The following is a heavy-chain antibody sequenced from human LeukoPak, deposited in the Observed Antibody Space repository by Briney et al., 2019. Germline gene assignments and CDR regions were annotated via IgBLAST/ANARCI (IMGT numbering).Heavy chain of an antibody. D-gene: IGHD3-10*01. Sequence: GGSLRLSCSASGFTFSSYAMHWVRQAPGKGLEYVSAISSNGGSTYYADSVKGRFTISRDNSKNTLYLQMSSLRAEDTAAYYCVTDRRGILVRGTTFDYWGQGTLVTVSS. CDR2: ISSNGGST. V-gene: IGHV3-64D*06. CDR1: GFTFSSYA. CDR3: VTDRRGILVRGTTFDY. J-gene: IGHJ4*02.